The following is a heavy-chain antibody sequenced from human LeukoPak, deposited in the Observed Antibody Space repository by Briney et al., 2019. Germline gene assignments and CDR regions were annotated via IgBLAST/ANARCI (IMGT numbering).Heavy chain of an antibody. CDR3: ARQPHAFDNWFDP. CDR1: GGSISSSSYY. CDR2: IYYSGST. Sequence: SETLSLTCTVSGGSISSSSYYWGWIRQPPGKGLEWIGSIYYSGSTYYNPSLKSRVTISVDTSKNQLSLKLSSVTAADTAVYYCARQPHAFDNWFDPWGQGTLVTVSS. D-gene: IGHD3-10*01. J-gene: IGHJ5*02. V-gene: IGHV4-39*01.